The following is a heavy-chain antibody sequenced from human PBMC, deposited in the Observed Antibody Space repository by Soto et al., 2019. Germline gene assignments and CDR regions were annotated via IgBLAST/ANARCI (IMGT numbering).Heavy chain of an antibody. CDR1: GFTFSNAW. CDR2: IKSKTDGGTT. J-gene: IGHJ4*02. CDR3: TTDRYYYDSSGSGY. V-gene: IGHV3-15*01. Sequence: GGSLRLSCAASGFTFSNAWMSWVRQAPGKGLEWVGRIKSKTDGGTTDYAAPVKGRFTISRDDSKNPLYLKMNSLKTEDTAVYYCTTDRYYYDSSGSGYWGQGTLVTVSS. D-gene: IGHD3-22*01.